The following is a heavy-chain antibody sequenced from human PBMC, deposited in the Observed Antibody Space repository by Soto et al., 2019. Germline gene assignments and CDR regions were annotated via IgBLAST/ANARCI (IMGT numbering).Heavy chain of an antibody. J-gene: IGHJ4*02. CDR3: SRSLAS. V-gene: IGHV3-7*01. CDR2: INQDGSEK. CDR1: GFTCTTYW. Sequence: GGSLRLACGAPGFTCTTYWMDWVRQTPGKGLEWVANINQDGSEKNYVDSVKGPFTIYRDNAKNSLSFPMSRLPAEDSPLYYCSRSLASWGQGT.